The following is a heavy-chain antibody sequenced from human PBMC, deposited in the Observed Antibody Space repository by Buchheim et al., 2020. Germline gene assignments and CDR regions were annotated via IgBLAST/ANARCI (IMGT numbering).Heavy chain of an antibody. D-gene: IGHD1-20*01. CDR1: GFTFSSYV. J-gene: IGHJ4*02. CDR3: ARDRDRPNWNPGFDQ. Sequence: QVQLVESGTGVVQPGGSLRLSCAASGFTFSSYVMHWVRQAPGKGLEWVAVIWYDGSKKYYADSVKGRFTISRDNSNNTLYLQMNSLRAEDTAVYFCARDRDRPNWNPGFDQWGQGTL. CDR2: IWYDGSKK. V-gene: IGHV3-33*01.